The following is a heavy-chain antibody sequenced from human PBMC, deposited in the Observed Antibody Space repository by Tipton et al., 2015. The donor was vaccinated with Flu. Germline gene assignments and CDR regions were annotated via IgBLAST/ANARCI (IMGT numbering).Heavy chain of an antibody. CDR2: IIPLYNSA. D-gene: IGHD3-22*01. CDR1: GGTFSTYS. Sequence: QVQLVQSGAEVKKPGSSVKVSCKTSGGTFSTYSINWVRQAPGQGLEWMGEIIPLYNSAKYARKFQGRVTLTADESTHTAYVGVSSVRSEDVAVYYCARRPDGGTGYYDQCLDYWGQGTRIAVSS. J-gene: IGHJ4*02. CDR3: ARRPDGGTGYYDQCLDY. V-gene: IGHV1-69*01.